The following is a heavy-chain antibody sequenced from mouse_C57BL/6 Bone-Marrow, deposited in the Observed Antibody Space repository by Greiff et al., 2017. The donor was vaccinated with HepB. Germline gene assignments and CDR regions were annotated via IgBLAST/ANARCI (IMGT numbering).Heavy chain of an antibody. J-gene: IGHJ4*01. Sequence: DVHLVESGGGLVKPGGSLKLSCAASGFTFSSYAMSWVRQTPEKRLEWVATISDGGSYTYYPDNVKGRFTISRDNAKNNLYLQMSHLKSEDTAMYYCAREGGYDYDAMDYWGQGTSVTVSS. CDR1: GFTFSSYA. CDR3: AREGGYDYDAMDY. CDR2: ISDGGSYT. V-gene: IGHV5-4*01. D-gene: IGHD3-2*02.